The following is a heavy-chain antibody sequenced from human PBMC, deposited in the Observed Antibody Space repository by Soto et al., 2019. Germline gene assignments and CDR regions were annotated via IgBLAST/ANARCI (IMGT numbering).Heavy chain of an antibody. CDR1: GFTFSSYW. Sequence: GGSLRLSCAASGFTFSSYWMSWVRQAPGKGLEWVANIKQDGSEKYYVDSVKGRFTISRDNAKNSLYLQMNSLRAEDTAVYYWARWWGGSGDYFDYWGQGTLVTVSS. D-gene: IGHD2-15*01. CDR2: IKQDGSEK. CDR3: ARWWGGSGDYFDY. V-gene: IGHV3-7*03. J-gene: IGHJ4*02.